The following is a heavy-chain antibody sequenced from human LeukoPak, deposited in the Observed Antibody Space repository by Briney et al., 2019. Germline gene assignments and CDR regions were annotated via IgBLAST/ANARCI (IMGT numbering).Heavy chain of an antibody. D-gene: IGHD3-10*01. Sequence: ASVKVSCKASGYTFTGHFIHWVRQAPGQGLEWMGWINPNNGDTNYAQRFQGRVTMTGDATISTAYMEMTNLRSDDTAAYYCARDQGRFGEYIFDYWGQGTLVTVSS. CDR1: GYTFTGHF. CDR2: INPNNGDT. V-gene: IGHV1-2*02. CDR3: ARDQGRFGEYIFDY. J-gene: IGHJ4*02.